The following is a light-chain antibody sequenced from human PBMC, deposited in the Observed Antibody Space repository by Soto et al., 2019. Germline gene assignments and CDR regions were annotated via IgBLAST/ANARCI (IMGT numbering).Light chain of an antibody. CDR3: CSYAGSPYV. J-gene: IGLJ1*01. CDR2: DVS. Sequence: QSALTQPRSVSGSPGQSVTISCTGTSSDVGGYNYVSWYQQHPGKAPKVMFYDVSKRPSGVPDRFSGSKSGNTASLTISGLQAEDEADYYCCSYAGSPYVFGTGTKVTVL. V-gene: IGLV2-11*01. CDR1: SSDVGGYNY.